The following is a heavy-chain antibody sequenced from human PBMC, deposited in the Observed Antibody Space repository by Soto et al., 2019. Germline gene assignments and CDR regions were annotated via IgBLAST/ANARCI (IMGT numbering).Heavy chain of an antibody. D-gene: IGHD1-26*01. J-gene: IGHJ6*02. CDR2: ISGTGVST. V-gene: IGHV3-23*01. CDR3: EKVGYHYYGMDV. Sequence: EVQLLESGGGLVQPGGSLRLSCAASGFTFSSYAMSWVRQAPGKGLEWVSAISGTGVSTYYADSVKGRFTISRDSSNNTLYLQMNSLRAEDTAVYYCEKVGYHYYGMDVWGQGTTVTVSS. CDR1: GFTFSSYA.